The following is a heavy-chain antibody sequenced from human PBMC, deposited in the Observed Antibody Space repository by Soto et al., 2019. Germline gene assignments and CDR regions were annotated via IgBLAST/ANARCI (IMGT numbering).Heavy chain of an antibody. V-gene: IGHV3-33*01. Sequence: QVQLVESGGGVVQPGRSLRLSCVASGFTFSNYGMNWVRQAPGKGLEWVAIIWYDGSNKYYADSVKGRFTISRDNSKNMLSLQMNSLRAEDTAVYYCARYGSGSYDYWGQGTLVTVSS. CDR1: GFTFSNYG. CDR3: ARYGSGSYDY. CDR2: IWYDGSNK. J-gene: IGHJ4*02. D-gene: IGHD3-10*01.